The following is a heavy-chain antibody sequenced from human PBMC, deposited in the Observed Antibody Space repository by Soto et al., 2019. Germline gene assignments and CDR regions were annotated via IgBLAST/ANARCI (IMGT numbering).Heavy chain of an antibody. V-gene: IGHV1-69*01. Sequence: QVQLVQSGAEVKKPGSSVKVSCKASGGTFSSYSINWVRQAPRQGLEWMGEIIPIFGTANYAQKFQGRVTITADESTSTDYMELSSLRSEDTAVYYCARDGGRHSGGIDYWGQGTLVTVSS. CDR1: GGTFSSYS. J-gene: IGHJ4*02. D-gene: IGHD1-26*01. CDR3: ARDGGRHSGGIDY. CDR2: IIPIFGTA.